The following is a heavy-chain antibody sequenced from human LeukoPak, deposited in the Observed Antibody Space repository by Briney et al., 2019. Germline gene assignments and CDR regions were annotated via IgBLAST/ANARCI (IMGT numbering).Heavy chain of an antibody. J-gene: IGHJ4*02. CDR3: AREYRLESYWGDFDY. CDR1: GYTFTGYY. V-gene: IGHV1-2*06. D-gene: IGHD1-26*01. Sequence: ASLRVSCKASGYTFTGYYMHWVRQARGQGLEWMGRMNLNSGGTNYARKSQGRVTMTRATSIDIAYMELSRLRSDDTAVYYCAREYRLESYWGDFDYWGQGTLVTVSS. CDR2: MNLNSGGT.